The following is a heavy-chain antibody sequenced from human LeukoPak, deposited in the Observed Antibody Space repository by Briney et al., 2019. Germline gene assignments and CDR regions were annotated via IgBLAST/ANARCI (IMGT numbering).Heavy chain of an antibody. CDR3: AREDIVATIPFDY. D-gene: IGHD5-12*01. V-gene: IGHV4-59*01. CDR2: IYYSGST. Sequence: SETLSLTCTVSGGSISSYYWSWIRQPPGKGLEWIGYIYYSGSTNYNPSLKSRVTISVDTSKNQFSLKLSSVTAADTAVYYCAREDIVATIPFDYWGQGTLVTVSS. J-gene: IGHJ4*02. CDR1: GGSISSYY.